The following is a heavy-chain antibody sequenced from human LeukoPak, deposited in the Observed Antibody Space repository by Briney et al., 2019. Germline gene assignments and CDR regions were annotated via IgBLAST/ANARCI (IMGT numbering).Heavy chain of an antibody. J-gene: IGHJ3*02. CDR3: AKPMAPGAFDI. Sequence: GGSLRLSCAASGFTFRSSAMSWVRQAPGKGLEWVSAISDNGGRAYYADSVRGRFTISRDNSRSTLYLQMNSLRAEETAEYYCAKPMAPGAFDIWGQGTMVTVSS. D-gene: IGHD2-8*01. V-gene: IGHV3-23*01. CDR2: ISDNGGRA. CDR1: GFTFRSSA.